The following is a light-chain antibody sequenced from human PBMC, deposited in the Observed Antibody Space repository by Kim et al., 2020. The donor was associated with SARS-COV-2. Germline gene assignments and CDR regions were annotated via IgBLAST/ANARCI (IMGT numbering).Light chain of an antibody. CDR1: QNINSH. Sequence: VSVGDRVTSTCRTSQNINSHLNWYHQKPGRAPKLLIYAASTLQGGVPSRFSGSGSETDFTLTISSLQPEDFATYFCQQTYISPFTFGPGTKVDIK. CDR2: AAS. CDR3: QQTYISPFT. V-gene: IGKV1-39*01. J-gene: IGKJ3*01.